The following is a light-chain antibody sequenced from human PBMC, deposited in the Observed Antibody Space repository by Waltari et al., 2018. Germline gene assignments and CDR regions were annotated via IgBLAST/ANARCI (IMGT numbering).Light chain of an antibody. CDR3: SSYTSIIPPFL. CDR1: SSALGGYSF. Sequence: QSALTQPASVSGSSGQSITISCTRSSSALGGYSFVSWYQHHPGKAPKLIIYDVSHRPSVVSHRFSGSKSGNTASLTISGLQPEDEADYYCSSYTSIIPPFLFGTGTKV. CDR2: DVS. V-gene: IGLV2-14*03. J-gene: IGLJ1*01.